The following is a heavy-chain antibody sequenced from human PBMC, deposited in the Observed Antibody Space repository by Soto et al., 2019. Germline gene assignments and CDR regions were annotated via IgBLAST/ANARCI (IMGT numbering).Heavy chain of an antibody. Sequence: PXXSLKLSCAASGXTFSSYAMGWVRQAPGKGLEWVSAISGRGGSTYYADSVKGRFTISSDNSKNTLYLKMNSLRAEDTAVYYCAKSASSYYWGQGTLVTVSS. CDR1: GXTFSSYA. CDR3: AKSASSYY. D-gene: IGHD3-10*01. V-gene: IGHV3-23*01. J-gene: IGHJ4*02. CDR2: ISGRGGST.